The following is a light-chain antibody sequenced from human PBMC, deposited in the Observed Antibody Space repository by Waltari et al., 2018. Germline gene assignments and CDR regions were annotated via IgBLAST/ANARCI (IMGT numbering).Light chain of an antibody. Sequence: DDVMTQYPLSVPVTLGQPTSISCCSSQSPVHSDGITYLNCFQQMPGQSTRRLIYQVSIRDSGVPDRFSGSGSGTDFTLKISRVEAEDVWVYYCMQGTHWPRTFGQGTKVEIK. J-gene: IGKJ1*01. V-gene: IGKV2-30*02. CDR3: MQGTHWPRT. CDR2: QVS. CDR1: QSPVHSDGITY.